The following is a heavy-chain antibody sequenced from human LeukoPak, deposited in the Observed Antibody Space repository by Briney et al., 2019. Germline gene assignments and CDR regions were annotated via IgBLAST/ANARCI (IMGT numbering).Heavy chain of an antibody. Sequence: GGSLRLSCAASGFTFDDYAMHWVRQAPGKGLGWVSGISWNSGSIGYADSVKGRFTISRDNAKNSLYLQMNSLRAEDTALYYCAKAYYYDSSGYLDYWGQGTLVTVSS. CDR2: ISWNSGSI. CDR3: AKAYYYDSSGYLDY. J-gene: IGHJ4*02. CDR1: GFTFDDYA. V-gene: IGHV3-9*01. D-gene: IGHD3-22*01.